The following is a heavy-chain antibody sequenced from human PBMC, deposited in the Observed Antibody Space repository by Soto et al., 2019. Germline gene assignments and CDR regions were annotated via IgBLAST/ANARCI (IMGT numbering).Heavy chain of an antibody. D-gene: IGHD4-17*01. CDR2: IYYSGST. CDR3: ARRYGRYFDY. V-gene: IGHV4-59*08. J-gene: IGHJ4*02. CDR1: GCSISSYY. Sequence: SETLSLTCPVSGCSISSYYWSWIRQPPGKGLEWIGYIYYSGSTNYNPSLKSRVTISVDTSKNQFSLKLSSVTAADTAVYYCARRYGRYFDYWGQGTLVTVSS.